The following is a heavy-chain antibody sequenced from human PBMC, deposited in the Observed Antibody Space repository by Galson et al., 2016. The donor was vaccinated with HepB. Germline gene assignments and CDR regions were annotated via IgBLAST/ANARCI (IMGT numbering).Heavy chain of an antibody. Sequence: QSGAEVKKPGESLRISCKVSGKSLRSYWIAWVPQMPGKGLEWMGIIYPGNSDIRYSPSFEGQVTISADKSISTAYLQWSSLKASDSAMYYCARQLPAAEWGQGTLVTVSS. J-gene: IGHJ4*02. V-gene: IGHV5-51*01. CDR1: GKSLRSYW. CDR2: IYPGNSDI. D-gene: IGHD2-15*01. CDR3: ARQLPAAE.